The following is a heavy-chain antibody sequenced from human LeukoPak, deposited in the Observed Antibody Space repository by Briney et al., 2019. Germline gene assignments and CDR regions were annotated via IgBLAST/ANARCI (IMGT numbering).Heavy chain of an antibody. V-gene: IGHV3-7*01. CDR3: ARAGGFTTVRGVITPHGWNY. J-gene: IGHJ4*02. Sequence: GGSLRLSCAASGFTFSSYWLSWVRQAPGRGLEWVANIKEDGREKYYVDSVKGRFTISRNNAKNSLYLQMNSLRAEDTAVYYCARAGGFTTVRGVITPHGWNYWGQGTLVTVSS. D-gene: IGHD3-10*01. CDR2: IKEDGREK. CDR1: GFTFSSYW.